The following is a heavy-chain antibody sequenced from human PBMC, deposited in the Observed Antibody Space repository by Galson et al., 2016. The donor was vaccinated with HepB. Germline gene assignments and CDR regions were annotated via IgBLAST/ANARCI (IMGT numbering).Heavy chain of an antibody. CDR3: AKASQYCSSTSCRNWFDP. Sequence: SLRLSCAASGFNFDDYAMHWVRQAPGKGLEWVSGISWNSGNTGYADSVKGRFTISRDNAKDSLYLQMNSLRTEDTALYYCAKASQYCSSTSCRNWFDPWGLGTLVTVSS. J-gene: IGHJ5*02. D-gene: IGHD2-2*01. CDR1: GFNFDDYA. CDR2: ISWNSGNT. V-gene: IGHV3-9*01.